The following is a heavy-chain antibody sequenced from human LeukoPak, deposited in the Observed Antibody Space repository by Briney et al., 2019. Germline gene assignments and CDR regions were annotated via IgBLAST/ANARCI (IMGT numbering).Heavy chain of an antibody. J-gene: IGHJ4*02. V-gene: IGHV3-30*18. CDR1: GFTFSSYG. D-gene: IGHD6-13*01. Sequence: PGRSLRLSCAASGFTFSSYGMDWVRQAPGKGLEWVAVISYDGSTKYYADSVKGRFTISRDNSKNTLYLQTDSLRAEDTAVYYCAKPLQYSSRWYFDYWGQGTLVTVSS. CDR3: AKPLQYSSRWYFDY. CDR2: ISYDGSTK.